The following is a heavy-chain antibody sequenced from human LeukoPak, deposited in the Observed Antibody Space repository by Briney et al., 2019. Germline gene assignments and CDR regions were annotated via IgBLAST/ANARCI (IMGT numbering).Heavy chain of an antibody. J-gene: IGHJ4*02. V-gene: IGHV1-69*05. Sequence: SVKVSCKASGGTFSSYAISWVRQAPGQGLEWMGRIIPIFGTANYAQKFQGRVTITTDESTSTAYMELSSLRSEDTAVYYCARERGGESSGWPYYFDYWGQGTLVTVSS. CDR3: ARERGGESSGWPYYFDY. CDR2: IIPIFGTA. CDR1: GGTFSSYA. D-gene: IGHD6-19*01.